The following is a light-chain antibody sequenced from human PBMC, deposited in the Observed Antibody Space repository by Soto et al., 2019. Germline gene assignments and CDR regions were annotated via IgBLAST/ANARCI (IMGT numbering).Light chain of an antibody. CDR2: EVT. J-gene: IGLJ1*01. CDR1: SSDVGGYNY. CDR3: SSYTSRSTLV. Sequence: QSALTQPASVSGSPGQSITISCTGTSSDVGGYNYVSWYQQHPGKAPKLMIYEVTNRPSGVSNRFSGSKSGNTASLTISGVQAEDEADYYCSSYTSRSTLVFGTGTKVTVL. V-gene: IGLV2-14*01.